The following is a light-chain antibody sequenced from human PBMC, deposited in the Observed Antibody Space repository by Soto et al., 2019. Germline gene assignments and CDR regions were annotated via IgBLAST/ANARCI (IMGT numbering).Light chain of an antibody. J-gene: IGLJ1*01. CDR3: GSWDSSLSDYV. CDR1: SSNIGGNS. CDR2: DDN. V-gene: IGLV1-51*01. Sequence: QAVLRQPPSVSPAPGDKFTISCSGSSSNIGGNSVSWYQQLPGTSPKLLIYDDNKRPSGIPDRFSGSKSGTSATLGITGFQTGDEADYYCGSWDSSLSDYVFGTGTKVTVL.